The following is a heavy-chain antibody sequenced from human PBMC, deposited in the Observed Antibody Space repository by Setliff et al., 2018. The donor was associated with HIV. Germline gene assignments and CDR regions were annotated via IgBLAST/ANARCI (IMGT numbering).Heavy chain of an antibody. V-gene: IGHV3-74*01. CDR1: GFTFDTYW. CDR3: HSGYDTEEQSYFDY. J-gene: IGHJ4*02. D-gene: IGHD5-12*01. Sequence: GGSLRLSCAASGFTFDTYWMHWVRQAPGKGLVWVSRVSSDGSSKTYADSVKDRFTIFRDNAKNTLYLQMNSLRAEDTGVYYCHSGYDTEEQSYFDYWGQGTLVTVSS. CDR2: VSSDGSSK.